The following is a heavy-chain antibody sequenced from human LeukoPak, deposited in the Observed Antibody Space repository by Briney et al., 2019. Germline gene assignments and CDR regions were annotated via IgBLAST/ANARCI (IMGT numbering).Heavy chain of an antibody. Sequence: GGSLRLSCAASGFTFSSYAMSWVRQAPGKGLGWVSGISDSGGYTYYADSVKGRFTISRDDSKNTLYLQMNSLRAEDTAVYYCAKGVVRYYYMDVWGKGTTVTVSS. CDR3: AKGVVRYYYMDV. CDR1: GFTFSSYA. D-gene: IGHD2-15*01. V-gene: IGHV3-23*01. J-gene: IGHJ6*03. CDR2: ISDSGGYT.